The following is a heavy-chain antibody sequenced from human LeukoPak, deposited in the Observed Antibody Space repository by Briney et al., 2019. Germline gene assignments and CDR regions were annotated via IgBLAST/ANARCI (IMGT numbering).Heavy chain of an antibody. Sequence: PSETLSLTCTVSGGSINSYYWNWIRQPPGKGLEWIGFIYYTGSTNYNPSLKSRVTISADTSKNQFSLKLSSVTAADTAVYYCAREYYGSGSYVIDYWGQGTLVTVSS. J-gene: IGHJ4*02. CDR3: AREYYGSGSYVIDY. CDR2: IYYTGST. D-gene: IGHD3-10*01. V-gene: IGHV4-59*01. CDR1: GGSINSYY.